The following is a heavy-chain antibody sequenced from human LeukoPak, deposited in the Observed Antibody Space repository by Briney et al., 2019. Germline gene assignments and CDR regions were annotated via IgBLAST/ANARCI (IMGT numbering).Heavy chain of an antibody. J-gene: IGHJ3*02. CDR1: GFTFSSYS. D-gene: IGHD6-13*01. CDR3: ARDGVDSSSWYAVDAFDI. V-gene: IGHV3-48*01. CDR2: ISSSSSTI. Sequence: PGRSLRLSCAASGFTFSSYSMNWVRQAPGKGLEWVSYISSSSSTIYYADSVKGRFTISRDNAKNSLYLQMNSLRAEDTAVYYCARDGVDSSSWYAVDAFDIWGQGTMVTVSS.